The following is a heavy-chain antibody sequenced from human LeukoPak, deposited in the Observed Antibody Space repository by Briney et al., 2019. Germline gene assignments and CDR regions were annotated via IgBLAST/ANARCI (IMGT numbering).Heavy chain of an antibody. CDR1: GFTFSSYS. Sequence: PGGSLRLSCAASGFTFSSYSMNWVRQAPGKGLEWVSSISSSSSYIYYADSVKGRFTISRDNAKNALYLQMNSLRAEDTAVYYCARDGGSEEEWLRPTPYYFYMDVWGKGTTVTISS. D-gene: IGHD5-12*01. V-gene: IGHV3-21*01. J-gene: IGHJ6*03. CDR3: ARDGGSEEEWLRPTPYYFYMDV. CDR2: ISSSSSYI.